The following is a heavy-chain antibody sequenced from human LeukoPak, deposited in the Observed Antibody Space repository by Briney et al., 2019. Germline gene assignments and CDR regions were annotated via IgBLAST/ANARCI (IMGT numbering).Heavy chain of an antibody. CDR2: ISSSSSYI. V-gene: IGHV3-21*01. D-gene: IGHD3-3*01. CDR1: GFTFSSYS. Sequence: GGSLRLSCAASGFTFSSYSMNWVRQAPGKGLEWVSSISSSSSYIYYADSVKGRFTIPRDNAKNSLYLQMNSLRAEDTAVYYCAGRITIFGVVITTFDYWGQGTLVTVSS. CDR3: AGRITIFGVVITTFDY. J-gene: IGHJ4*02.